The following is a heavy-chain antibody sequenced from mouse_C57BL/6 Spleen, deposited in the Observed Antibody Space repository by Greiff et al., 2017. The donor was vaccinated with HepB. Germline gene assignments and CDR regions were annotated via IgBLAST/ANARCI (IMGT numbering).Heavy chain of an antibody. J-gene: IGHJ3*01. CDR2: INPNNGGT. CDR1: GYTFTDYY. Sequence: EVQLQQSGPELVKPGASVKISCKASGYTFTDYYMNWVKQSHGKSLEWIGDINPNNGGTSYNQKFKGKATLTVDKSSSTAYMELRSLTSEDSAVYYCARKGEIYYYGSSYWIAYWGQGTLVTVSA. D-gene: IGHD1-1*01. V-gene: IGHV1-26*01. CDR3: ARKGEIYYYGSSYWIAY.